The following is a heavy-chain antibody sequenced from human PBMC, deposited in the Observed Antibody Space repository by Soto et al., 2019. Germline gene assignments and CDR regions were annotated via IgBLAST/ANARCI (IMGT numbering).Heavy chain of an antibody. CDR1: GFTFSSYA. V-gene: IGHV3-23*01. J-gene: IGHJ6*02. CDR2: ISGSGGST. CDR3: AKVFVPHYYYYGMDV. Sequence: EVQLLESGGGLVQPGGSLRLSCAASGFTFSSYAMSWVRQAPGKGLEWVSAISGSGGSTYYADSVKGRFTISRDNSKNTLYLQMNSLRAEDTAVYYSAKVFVPHYYYYGMDVWGQGTTVTVSS.